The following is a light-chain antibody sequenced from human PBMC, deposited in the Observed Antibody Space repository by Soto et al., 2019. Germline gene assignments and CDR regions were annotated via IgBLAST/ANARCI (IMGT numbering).Light chain of an antibody. J-gene: IGLJ3*02. CDR1: SSNIGKNY. CDR3: GTWDSSLSVWL. Sequence: QAVVMQPPSVSAAPGQKVTISCSGGSSNIGKNYVSWYQQLPGTAPKLLIYDENRRPSGIPDRFSGSKSGTSATLGITGLQTGDEADYYCGTWDSSLSVWLFGGGTKVTVL. CDR2: DEN. V-gene: IGLV1-51*01.